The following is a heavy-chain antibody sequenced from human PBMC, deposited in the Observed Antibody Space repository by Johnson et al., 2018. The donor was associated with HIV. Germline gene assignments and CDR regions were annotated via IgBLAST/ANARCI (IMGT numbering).Heavy chain of an antibody. D-gene: IGHD1-1*01. CDR2: ISGSGGST. V-gene: IGHV3-11*04. J-gene: IGHJ3*02. CDR1: GFSFSDYY. Sequence: QVQLVESGGGLVNPGGSLRLSCAASGFSFSDYYMSWIRQAPGKGLEWVSAISGSGGSTYYADSVKGRFTISRDNAKNSQYLQMNSLRAEDTAVYYCARRVEGRRSANDAFDIWGQGTMVTVSS. CDR3: ARRVEGRRSANDAFDI.